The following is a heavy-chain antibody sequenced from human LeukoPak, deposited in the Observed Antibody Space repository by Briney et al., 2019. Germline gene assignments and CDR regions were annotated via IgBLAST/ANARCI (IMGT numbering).Heavy chain of an antibody. CDR2: INHSGST. V-gene: IGHV4-34*01. J-gene: IGHJ6*03. D-gene: IGHD2/OR15-2a*01. CDR1: GGSFSGYY. CDR3: ASGRLSNYYYYYMDV. Sequence: PSETLSLTCAVYGGSFSGYYWSWIRQPPGKGLEWIEEINHSGSTNYNPSLKSRVTISVDTSKNQFSLKLSSVTAADTAVYYCASGRLSNYYYYYMDVWGKGTTVTVSS.